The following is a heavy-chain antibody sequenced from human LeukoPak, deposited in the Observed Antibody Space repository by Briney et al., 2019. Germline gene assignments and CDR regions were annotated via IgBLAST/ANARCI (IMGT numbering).Heavy chain of an antibody. D-gene: IGHD3-16*01. J-gene: IGHJ4*02. CDR1: GGSISSYY. V-gene: IGHV4-59*08. CDR2: IYYSGTT. Sequence: PSETLSLTCTVSGGSISSYYWSWIRQAPGKGLEWIGNIYYSGTTNYNPSLKSRVTISVDTSKNQFSLKLSSVTAADTAAYYCARHGTLGSITYPLDYWGQGTLVTVFS. CDR3: ARHGTLGSITYPLDY.